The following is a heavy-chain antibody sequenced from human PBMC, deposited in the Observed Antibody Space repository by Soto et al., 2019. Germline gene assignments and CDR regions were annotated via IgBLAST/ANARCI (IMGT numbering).Heavy chain of an antibody. J-gene: IGHJ6*02. CDR1: VFTFADYA. V-gene: IGHV3-49*03. CDR3: SRYTYTSRFSYFGTDV. Sequence: PGGSLRLSCTCSVFTFADYAISLSRQSPGKGLEWVGVIRPKAYCETADYAASVKARFIILRDDSKNIAYLQLNSLQSEDTGVYYCSRYTYTSRFSYFGTDVWGHGTTVTVSS. D-gene: IGHD1-1*01. CDR2: IRPKAYCETA.